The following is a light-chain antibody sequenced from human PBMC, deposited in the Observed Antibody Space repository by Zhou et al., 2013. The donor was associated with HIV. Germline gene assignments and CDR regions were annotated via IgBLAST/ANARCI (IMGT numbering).Light chain of an antibody. CDR2: GAD. J-gene: IGKJ3*01. Sequence: DIQMTQSPLFLSASIGDRVTITCRASENINSYLSWYQQKPGKAPTLLIDGADNLRDGVPSRFSGSGYGTEFSLTVSSLQPDDFATYYCQQFEESPPXFGPGTTVAIK. CDR1: ENINSY. CDR3: QQFEESPPX. V-gene: IGKV1-9*01.